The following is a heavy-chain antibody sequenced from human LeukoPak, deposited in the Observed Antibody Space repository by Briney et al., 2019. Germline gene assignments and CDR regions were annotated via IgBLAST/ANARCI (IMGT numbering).Heavy chain of an antibody. CDR1: GYSISSGYY. Sequence: PSETLSLTCTVSGYSISSGYYWGWIRQPPGKGLEWIGSIYHSGSTYYNPSLKSRVTISVDTSKNQFSLKLSSVTAADTAVYYCARGELRYFDWLPPTPFDYWGQGTLVTVSS. J-gene: IGHJ4*02. V-gene: IGHV4-38-2*02. CDR2: IYHSGST. D-gene: IGHD3-9*01. CDR3: ARGELRYFDWLPPTPFDY.